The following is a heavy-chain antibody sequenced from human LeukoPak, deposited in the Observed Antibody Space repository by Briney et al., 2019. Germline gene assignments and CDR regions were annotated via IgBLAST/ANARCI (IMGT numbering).Heavy chain of an antibody. CDR3: ARPYYYDSRIDP. V-gene: IGHV4-30-4*01. D-gene: IGHD3-22*01. Sequence: PSGTLSLTCTVSGGSISSGDYYWSWIRQPPEKGLEWIAYMYYSGSTYYNPSLKSRVTMSADTSKNQLSLKLSSVTAADTAVYYCARPYYYDSRIDPWGQGILVTVSS. CDR2: MYYSGST. J-gene: IGHJ5*02. CDR1: GGSISSGDYY.